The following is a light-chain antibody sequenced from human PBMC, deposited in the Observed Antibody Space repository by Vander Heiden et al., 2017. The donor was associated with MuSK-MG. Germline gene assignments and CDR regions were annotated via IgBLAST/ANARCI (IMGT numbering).Light chain of an antibody. CDR3: QSYDNSLSGYV. CDR1: SSNIGAGYD. V-gene: IGLV1-40*01. CDR2: GNS. J-gene: IGLJ1*01. Sequence: QSVLTQPPSVSGAPGQRVTIPCTGSSSNIGAGYDVHWYRQVPGTAPKLLIYGNSNRPSGVPDRFSGSKSVTSASLAITGLQAEDEADYYCQSYDNSLSGYVFGPGTKVTVL.